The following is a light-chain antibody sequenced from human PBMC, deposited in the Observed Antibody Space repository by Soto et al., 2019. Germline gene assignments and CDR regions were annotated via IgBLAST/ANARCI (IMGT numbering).Light chain of an antibody. CDR3: QQSYSTPFT. CDR1: QSVSSY. J-gene: IGKJ3*01. CDR2: AAS. Sequence: IVLTQSPATLSLSPGERATLSCRASQSVSSYLAWYQQKGGQAPRLLIYAASSLQSGVPSRFSGSGSGTDFTLTISSLQPEDFATYYCQQSYSTPFTFGPGTKVDIK. V-gene: IGKV3-11*01.